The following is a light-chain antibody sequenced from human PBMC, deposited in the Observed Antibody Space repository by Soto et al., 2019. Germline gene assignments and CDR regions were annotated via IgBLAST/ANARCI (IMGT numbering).Light chain of an antibody. J-gene: IGLJ2*01. V-gene: IGLV1-47*01. CDR2: RAE. Sequence: QSVLTQPPSASGTPGQTVTISCSGRSSNIGSNYVYWYQQLPGTAPRLLMYRAEQRPSGVPDRFSGSKSGTSASLAISGVRSEDEADYYCAAWDDTLGGIVFGVGTKLT. CDR1: SSNIGSNY. CDR3: AAWDDTLGGIV.